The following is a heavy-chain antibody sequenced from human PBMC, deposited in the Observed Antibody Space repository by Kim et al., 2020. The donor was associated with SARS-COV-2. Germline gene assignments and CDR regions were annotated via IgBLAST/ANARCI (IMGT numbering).Heavy chain of an antibody. Sequence: GGSLRLSCAASGFTFSDHFMDWVRQAPGKGLEWVARIRSRSSTYTTEYAPSVGGRFTISREDSKNSLFLQMSSLKSDDTAVYYCVRDRAGAGEYWGQGALVTVSS. CDR3: VRDRAGAGEY. V-gene: IGHV3-72*01. CDR2: IRSRSSTYTT. CDR1: GFTFSDHF. J-gene: IGHJ4*02.